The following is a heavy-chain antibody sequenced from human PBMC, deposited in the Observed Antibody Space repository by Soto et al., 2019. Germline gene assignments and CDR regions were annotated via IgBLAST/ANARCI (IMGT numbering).Heavy chain of an antibody. J-gene: IGHJ4*02. CDR3: ARGAMANFDY. Sequence: SVKVACKASGGTFCSHGIAWVRQAPGQGLEWMGGLIAMLGTPTYARKVQGRATITADESLTSSYLELRSLRSEDTAVYFCARGAMANFDYWGQGTVVTVSS. CDR2: LIAMLGTP. CDR1: GGTFCSHG. V-gene: IGHV1-69*13. D-gene: IGHD5-18*01.